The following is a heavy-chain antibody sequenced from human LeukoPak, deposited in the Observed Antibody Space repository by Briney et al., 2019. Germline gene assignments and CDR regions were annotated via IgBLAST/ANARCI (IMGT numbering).Heavy chain of an antibody. CDR3: ARYFYGGYAGVDS. Sequence: SETLSLTCTVSGGSISSDTSYWGWIRQPPGKGLEWIGHIFYSGSTTYNYNPSLKSRVTISLGTSKNQFSLKWSSVTAADTAVYYCARYFYGGYAGVDSWGQGTLVTVSS. D-gene: IGHD4-23*01. J-gene: IGHJ5*01. CDR1: GGSISSDTSY. CDR2: IFYSGSTTY. V-gene: IGHV4-61*05.